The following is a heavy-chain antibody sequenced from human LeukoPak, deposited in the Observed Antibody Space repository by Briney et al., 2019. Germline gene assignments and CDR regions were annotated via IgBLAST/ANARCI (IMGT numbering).Heavy chain of an antibody. J-gene: IGHJ4*02. CDR1: GFIFSNYG. Sequence: GGSLRLSCAASGFIFSNYGMHWVRQAPGKGLEWVAFIRYDGSNTYYADSVKGRFAISRDNSKNTLYLQMNSLRAEDTAVYYCARDPTVTYYYDSSGLQSVYWGQGTLVTVSS. CDR3: ARDPTVTYYYDSSGLQSVY. V-gene: IGHV3-30*02. CDR2: IRYDGSNT. D-gene: IGHD3-22*01.